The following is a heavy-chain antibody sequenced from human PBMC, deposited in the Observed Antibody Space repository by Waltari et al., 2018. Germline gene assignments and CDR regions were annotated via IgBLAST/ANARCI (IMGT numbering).Heavy chain of an antibody. CDR1: GFTFNKFI. CDR3: ARGRSYGMDV. Sequence: QVQLMESGGGVVQPGQSLRLSSAASGFTFNKFIFHWVRQAPGKGLEGGAAILNDGSDTKYADSVRGRFSISRDNSENTVYLQMDTLNIEDTGVYYCARGRSYGMDVWGQGTMVTVSS. V-gene: IGHV3-30*03. CDR2: ILNDGSDT. J-gene: IGHJ6*02.